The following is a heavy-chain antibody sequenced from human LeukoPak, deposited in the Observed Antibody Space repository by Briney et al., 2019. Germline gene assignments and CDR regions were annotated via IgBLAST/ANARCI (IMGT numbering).Heavy chain of an antibody. D-gene: IGHD2/OR15-2a*01. CDR1: NGSISSYY. J-gene: IGHJ4*02. CDR3: ARGDFYRYYFDY. V-gene: IGHV4-4*09. CDR2: IYTSGST. Sequence: PSETQSLTCTVSNGSISSYYWSWIRQPPGEGLEWIGYIYTSGSTNYNPSLKSRVTISLDTSNNQFSLKLSSVTAADTAVYYCARGDFYRYYFDYWGQGTLVTVSS.